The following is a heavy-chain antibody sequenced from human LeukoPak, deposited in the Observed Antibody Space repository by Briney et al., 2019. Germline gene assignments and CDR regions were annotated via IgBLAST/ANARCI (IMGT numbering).Heavy chain of an antibody. Sequence: SETLSLTCTVSGASISSDYWTWIRQPPGMGLEWIGYIYYSGTTNYNPSLKSRVTMSVDASRNQFSLELPSVTAADSAVYYCARYLRQPGTFYLDHWGQGTLVTVSS. V-gene: IGHV4-59*13. CDR1: GASISSDY. CDR3: ARYLRQPGTFYLDH. CDR2: IYYSGTT. D-gene: IGHD3-16*01. J-gene: IGHJ4*02.